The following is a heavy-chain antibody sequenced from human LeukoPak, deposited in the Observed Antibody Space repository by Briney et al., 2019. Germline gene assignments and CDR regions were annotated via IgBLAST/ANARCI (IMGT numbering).Heavy chain of an antibody. Sequence: SSVNVSCKASGGTFSSYAISGVRQAPRQGLEWMGGIIPIFGTANHAQKLQGRVTITADESTSTAYMELSSLRSEDTAVYYCARARRDSRGWYGYYYYYMDVWGKGTTVTISS. CDR3: ARARRDSRGWYGYYYYYMDV. D-gene: IGHD6-19*01. CDR1: GGTFSSYA. J-gene: IGHJ6*03. CDR2: IIPIFGTA. V-gene: IGHV1-69*13.